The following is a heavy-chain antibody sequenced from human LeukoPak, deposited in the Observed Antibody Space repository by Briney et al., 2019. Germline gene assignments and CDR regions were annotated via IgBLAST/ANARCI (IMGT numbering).Heavy chain of an antibody. V-gene: IGHV1-69*02. Sequence: GASVKVSCKASGGTFSSYTISWVRQAPGQGLEWMGRIIPILGIANYAQKFQGRVTITADKSTSTAYMELSSLRSEDTAVYYCARAPNRILEPGKWFDPWGQGTLVPVSS. J-gene: IGHJ5*02. CDR2: IIPILGIA. CDR3: ARAPNRILEPGKWFDP. CDR1: GGTFSSYT. D-gene: IGHD3-3*01.